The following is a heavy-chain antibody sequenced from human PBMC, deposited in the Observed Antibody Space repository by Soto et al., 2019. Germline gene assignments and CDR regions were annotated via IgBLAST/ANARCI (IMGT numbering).Heavy chain of an antibody. CDR1: GYTFTSYA. CDR3: ARGPVLPTRTNYYYYGMDV. D-gene: IGHD1-1*01. V-gene: IGHV1-3*01. CDR2: INAGNGNT. Sequence: GASVKVSCKASGYTFTSYAMHWVRQAPGQRLEWMGWINAGNGNTKYSQKFQGRVTITRDTSASTAYMELSSLRSEDTAVYYCARGPVLPTRTNYYYYGMDVWGQGTTVTVS. J-gene: IGHJ6*02.